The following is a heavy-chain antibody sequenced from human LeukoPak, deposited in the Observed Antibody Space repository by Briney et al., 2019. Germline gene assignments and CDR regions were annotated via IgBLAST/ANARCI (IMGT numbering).Heavy chain of an antibody. CDR3: ARSRCSSTSCYWFDP. Sequence: ASVKVSCKASGYTFTSYYMHWVRQAPGQGLEWMGIINPSGGSTSYAQKFQGRVTMTRDTSTSTVYMELSSLRSEDTAVYYCARSRCSSTSCYWFDPWGQGTLVTVSS. V-gene: IGHV1-46*01. D-gene: IGHD2-2*01. CDR1: GYTFTSYY. J-gene: IGHJ5*02. CDR2: INPSGGST.